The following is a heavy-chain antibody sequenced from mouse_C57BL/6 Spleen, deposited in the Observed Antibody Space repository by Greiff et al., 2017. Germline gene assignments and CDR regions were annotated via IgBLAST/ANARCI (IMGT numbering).Heavy chain of an antibody. CDR1: GYTFTDYY. V-gene: IGHV1-26*01. Sequence: EVQLQQSGPELVKPGASVKISCKASGYTFTDYYMNWVKQSHGKSLELIGDINPNNGGTSYNQKFKGKATLTVDKSSSTAYMELRSLTYADSAVYYCARFPLLLDYFDYWGQGTTLTVSS. D-gene: IGHD1-1*01. J-gene: IGHJ2*01. CDR2: INPNNGGT. CDR3: ARFPLLLDYFDY.